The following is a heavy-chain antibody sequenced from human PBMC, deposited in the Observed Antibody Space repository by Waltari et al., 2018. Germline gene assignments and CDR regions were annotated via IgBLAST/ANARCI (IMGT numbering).Heavy chain of an antibody. V-gene: IGHV4-61*09. CDR1: GGSISSGSYY. CDR2: IYTSGST. D-gene: IGHD6-6*01. Sequence: QVQLQESGPGLVKPSQTLSLTCTVSGGSISSGSYYWSWIRQPAGTGLEWIGYIYTSGSTNYNPSLKSRVTISVDTSKNQFSLKLSSVTAADTAVYYCARDRYSSSSEPYYYYGMDVWGQGTTVTVSS. J-gene: IGHJ6*02. CDR3: ARDRYSSSSEPYYYYGMDV.